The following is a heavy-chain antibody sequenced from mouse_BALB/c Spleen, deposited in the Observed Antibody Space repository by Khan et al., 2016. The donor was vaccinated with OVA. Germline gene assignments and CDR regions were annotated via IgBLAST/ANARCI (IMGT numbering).Heavy chain of an antibody. CDR2: ISYSGVT. Sequence: EVQLQESGPGLVKPSQSLSLTCTVTGYSITSGYAWNWIRQFPGNKLEWMGYISYSGVTSYPPSLKSRISITRDTSKNQFFLQLTSVTTEDTATYYCARGNYYGYYFDYWGQGTTRTVSS. V-gene: IGHV3-2*02. D-gene: IGHD1-1*01. CDR3: ARGNYYGYYFDY. J-gene: IGHJ2*01. CDR1: GYSITSGYA.